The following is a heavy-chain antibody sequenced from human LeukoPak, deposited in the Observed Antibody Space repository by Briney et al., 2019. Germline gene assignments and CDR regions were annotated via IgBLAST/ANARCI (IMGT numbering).Heavy chain of an antibody. D-gene: IGHD2/OR15-2a*01. V-gene: IGHV4-59*11. CDR2: IYYSGST. CDR3: ARGHSGNRRGYYMDV. Sequence: SETLSLTCTVSGGSISSHYWSWIRQPPGKGLERIGYIYYSGSTNYNPSLKSRVTISVDTSKNQFSLKLSSVTAADTAVYYCARGHSGNRRGYYMDVWGKGTTVTVSS. CDR1: GGSISSHY. J-gene: IGHJ6*03.